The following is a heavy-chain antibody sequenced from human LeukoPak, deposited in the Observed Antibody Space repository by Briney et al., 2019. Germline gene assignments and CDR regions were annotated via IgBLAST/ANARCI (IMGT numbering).Heavy chain of an antibody. V-gene: IGHV3-74*01. D-gene: IGHD2/OR15-2a*01. CDR3: ASYLASIPSGMDI. CDR2: ISTDESST. CDR1: GFTFRSYW. Sequence: GWSLRLSCAASGFTFRSYWMHWVGQAAGKGLVWVSRISTDESSTTYADSVKGRFTISRENVKNTLFLQMNSLRAEDTAVYYCASYLASIPSGMDIWGQGTTVTVSS. J-gene: IGHJ6*02.